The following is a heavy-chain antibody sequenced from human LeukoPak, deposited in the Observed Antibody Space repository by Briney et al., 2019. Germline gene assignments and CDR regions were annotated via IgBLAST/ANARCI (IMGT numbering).Heavy chain of an antibody. V-gene: IGHV3-23*01. D-gene: IGHD2-15*01. Sequence: GGSLRLSCEASEFILSSYAMSWVRQAPGKGLEWVSAISNNGGYTYYADSVQGRFTISRDNSKSTLCLQMNSLRAEDTAVYYCAKQLGYCSDGSCYFPYWGQGTLVTVSS. CDR3: AKQLGYCSDGSCYFPY. CDR1: EFILSSYA. J-gene: IGHJ4*02. CDR2: ISNNGGYT.